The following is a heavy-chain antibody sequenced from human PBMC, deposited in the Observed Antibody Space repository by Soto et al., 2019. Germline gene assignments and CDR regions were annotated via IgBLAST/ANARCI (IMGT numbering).Heavy chain of an antibody. CDR3: AKDHTVVIRDAFDI. Sequence: EVQILESGGCLVQPGGSLRLSCAASGFTFSSYAMYWVRQAPGKGLAWVSGISDSGTGTYYADSVKGRFTISRDNSKNTVYLQMKSLRAEDTAVYYCAKDHTVVIRDAFDIWGQGTTVNVSS. CDR1: GFTFSSYA. D-gene: IGHD3-22*01. J-gene: IGHJ3*02. V-gene: IGHV3-23*01. CDR2: ISDSGTGT.